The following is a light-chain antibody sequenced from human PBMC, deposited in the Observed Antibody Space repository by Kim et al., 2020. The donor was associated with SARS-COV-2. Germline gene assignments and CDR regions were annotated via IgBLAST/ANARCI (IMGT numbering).Light chain of an antibody. V-gene: IGKV3D-20*01. CDR3: QQYDGSSWS. J-gene: IGKJ1*01. Sequence: SPWQRDTLPGGAGQSVSGNYLAWYQTKPGLAPRPVINDASSRATGVPERFSRSDYGTDFTLTISRLEPEDFAVYFCQQYDGSSWSFGQGTKVDIK. CDR2: DAS. CDR1: QSVSGNY.